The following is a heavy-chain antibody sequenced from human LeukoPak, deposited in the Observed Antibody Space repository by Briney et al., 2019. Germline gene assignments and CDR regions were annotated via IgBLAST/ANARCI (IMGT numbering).Heavy chain of an antibody. Sequence: GGSLRLSCAASGFTFSTYAMHWVRQAPGKGLEWVAFIRFDGSNKYYADSVKGRFTISRDNAKNTLYLQMNSLRAEDTAVHYCARFWQWGGGDYFDYWGQGTLVTVSS. V-gene: IGHV3-30*02. CDR2: IRFDGSNK. CDR1: GFTFSTYA. D-gene: IGHD2-8*01. J-gene: IGHJ4*02. CDR3: ARFWQWGGGDYFDY.